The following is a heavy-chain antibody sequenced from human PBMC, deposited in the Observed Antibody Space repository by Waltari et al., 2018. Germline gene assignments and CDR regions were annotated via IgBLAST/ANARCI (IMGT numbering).Heavy chain of an antibody. CDR2: ISYDGSNK. Sequence: QVQLVESGGGVVQPGRSLRLSCAASGFTFSSYAMHWVRQAPGKGLEWVAVISYDGSNKYYADSVKGRFTISRDNSKNTLYLQMNSLRAEDTAVYYCARSHRTLRTGGAFDIWGQGTMVTVSS. CDR3: ARSHRTLRTGGAFDI. D-gene: IGHD1-26*01. J-gene: IGHJ3*02. V-gene: IGHV3-30-3*01. CDR1: GFTFSSYA.